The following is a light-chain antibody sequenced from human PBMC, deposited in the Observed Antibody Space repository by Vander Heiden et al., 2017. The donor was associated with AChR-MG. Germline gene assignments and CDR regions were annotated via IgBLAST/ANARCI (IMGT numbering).Light chain of an antibody. CDR3: AAWDDSLSGSWV. J-gene: IGLJ3*02. CDR1: SSNIGSNY. Sequence: QSVLTHPPSASGTPGHRVTISCSGSSSNIGSNYVYWYQHLPGTAPKLLIYRNKQRPSGVPDRFSGSKSGTSASLAISGLRSEDEADYYCAAWDDSLSGSWVFGGGTKLSVL. V-gene: IGLV1-47*01. CDR2: RNK.